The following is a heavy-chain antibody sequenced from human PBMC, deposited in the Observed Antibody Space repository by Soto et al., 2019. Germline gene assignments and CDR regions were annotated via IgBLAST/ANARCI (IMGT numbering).Heavy chain of an antibody. CDR1: GYTFSSYG. D-gene: IGHD2-2*01. Sequence: ASVKVSCKASGYTFSSYGISWVRQAPGQGPEWLGWISASTSKTKYAQKFQGRVTMTTDRSTSTVDMELRGLRSDDTAVYYCARVEAAMSGHWFDPWGQGTLVTVSS. CDR3: ARVEAAMSGHWFDP. J-gene: IGHJ5*02. CDR2: ISASTSKT. V-gene: IGHV1-18*01.